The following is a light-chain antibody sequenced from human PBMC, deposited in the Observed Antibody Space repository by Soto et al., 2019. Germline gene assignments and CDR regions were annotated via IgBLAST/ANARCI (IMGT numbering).Light chain of an antibody. CDR3: QHLDRYPT. J-gene: IGKJ3*01. Sequence: DIQLTQSPSFLSASAGDRVTITCRASQGITTYLAWYQQQPWKAPKLLIYGASTLQSGVPPRFSGSGSGTEFTLTISSLQHEDFATYYCQHLDRYPTLGPGTKVDIK. V-gene: IGKV1-9*01. CDR1: QGITTY. CDR2: GAS.